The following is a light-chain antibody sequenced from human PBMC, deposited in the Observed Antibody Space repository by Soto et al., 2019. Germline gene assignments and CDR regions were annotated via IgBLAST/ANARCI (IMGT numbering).Light chain of an antibody. J-gene: IGKJ1*01. CDR2: MAS. Sequence: DIQMTQSPSTLSASAGDRVTITCRASQSISPYLAWYQQKPGKAPKLLIYMASSLQSGVPSRFSGSGPGTEFTLTISSLQPDDFATYYCQQSNSYPWTFGQGTQVDIK. CDR1: QSISPY. V-gene: IGKV1-5*03. CDR3: QQSNSYPWT.